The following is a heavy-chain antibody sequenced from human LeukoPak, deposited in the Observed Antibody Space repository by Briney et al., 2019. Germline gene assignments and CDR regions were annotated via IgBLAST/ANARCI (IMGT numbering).Heavy chain of an antibody. CDR2: IHYSGST. CDR1: GGSISSYY. CDR3: AREGLPYSGRDKAVFDY. D-gene: IGHD1-26*01. J-gene: IGHJ4*02. V-gene: IGHV4-59*01. Sequence: PSETLSLTCTVSGGSISSYYWSWIRQPPGKGLEWIGYIHYSGSTNYNPSLKSRVTISVDTSQNQFSLKRSSVTAADTAVYYCAREGLPYSGRDKAVFDYWGQGTLVTVSS.